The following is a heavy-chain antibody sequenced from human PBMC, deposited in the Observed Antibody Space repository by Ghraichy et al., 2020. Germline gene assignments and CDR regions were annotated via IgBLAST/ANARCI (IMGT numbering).Heavy chain of an antibody. CDR1: GFTFSSYA. CDR3: AKWGHGSGSYYNRRDY. J-gene: IGHJ4*02. V-gene: IGHV3-23*01. D-gene: IGHD3-10*01. Sequence: GGSLRLSCAASGFTFSSYAMSWVRQAPGKGLEWVSAISGSGGSTYYADSVKGRFTISRDNSKNTLYLQMNSLRAEDTAVYYCAKWGHGSGSYYNRRDYWGQGTLVTVSS. CDR2: ISGSGGST.